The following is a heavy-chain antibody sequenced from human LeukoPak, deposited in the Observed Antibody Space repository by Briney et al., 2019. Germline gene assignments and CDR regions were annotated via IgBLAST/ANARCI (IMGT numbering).Heavy chain of an antibody. D-gene: IGHD3-10*01. J-gene: IGHJ3*02. Sequence: PGGSLRLSCAASGFTFDDYAMHWVRQAPGKGLEWVSGISWNSGSIGYADSVKGRFTISRDNAKNSLYLQMNSLRAEDTALYYCAKALWFGEYDAFDIWGQGTMVTVSS. V-gene: IGHV3-9*01. CDR2: ISWNSGSI. CDR3: AKALWFGEYDAFDI. CDR1: GFTFDDYA.